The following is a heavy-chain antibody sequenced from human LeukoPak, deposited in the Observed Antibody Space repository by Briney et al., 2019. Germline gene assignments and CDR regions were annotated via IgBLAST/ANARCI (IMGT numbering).Heavy chain of an antibody. CDR3: VQRSPSY. D-gene: IGHD3-10*01. J-gene: IGHJ4*02. CDR2: IYISGVT. V-gene: IGHV3-66*01. CDR1: GFTVNSND. Sequence: GGSLRLSCTVSGFTVNSNDMNWVRQAPGKGLEWVSLIYISGVTKYADSVQGRFTISRDNSKNTLYLQMNSLRAEDTAVYYCVQRSPSYWGQGTLVTVSS.